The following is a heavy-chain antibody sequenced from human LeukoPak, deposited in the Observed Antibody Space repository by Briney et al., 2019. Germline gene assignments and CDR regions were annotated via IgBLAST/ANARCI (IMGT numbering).Heavy chain of an antibody. D-gene: IGHD2-2*03. J-gene: IGHJ3*02. Sequence: PSETLSLTCTVSGGSISSYYWSWIRQPAGKGLEWIGRIYTSGSTNYNPSLKSRVTMSVDTSKNQFSLKLSSVTAADTAVYYCARDLFGYCSSTSCPRDAFDIWGQGTMVTVSS. CDR2: IYTSGST. CDR1: GGSISSYY. V-gene: IGHV4-4*07. CDR3: ARDLFGYCSSTSCPRDAFDI.